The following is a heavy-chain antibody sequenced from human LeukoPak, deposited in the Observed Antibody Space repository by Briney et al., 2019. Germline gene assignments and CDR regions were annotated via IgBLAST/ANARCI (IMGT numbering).Heavy chain of an antibody. CDR2: ISSSGSTI. CDR1: GFTFSSYE. Sequence: GGSLRLSCAASGFTFSSYEMNWVRQAPGKGLVWGSYISSSGSTIYYADSVKGRFTISRDNAKSSLYLQMNSLRAEDTAVYYCARVGWERLAFDYWGQGTLVTVSS. D-gene: IGHD1-26*01. V-gene: IGHV3-48*03. CDR3: ARVGWERLAFDY. J-gene: IGHJ4*02.